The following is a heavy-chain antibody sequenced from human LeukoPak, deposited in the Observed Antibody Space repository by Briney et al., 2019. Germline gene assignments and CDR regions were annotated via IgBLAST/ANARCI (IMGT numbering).Heavy chain of an antibody. CDR1: GFTFSSYA. J-gene: IGHJ4*02. CDR2: ISGSGGST. D-gene: IGHD2-2*01. Sequence: PGGSLRLSCAASGFTFSSYAMSWVRQAPGKGLEWVSAISGSGGSTYYADSVKGRFTISRDNSKNTLYLQMNSLRAEDTAVYYCASRPTIVVVPAAMESISALGGQGTLVTVSS. V-gene: IGHV3-23*01. CDR3: ASRPTIVVVPAAMESISAL.